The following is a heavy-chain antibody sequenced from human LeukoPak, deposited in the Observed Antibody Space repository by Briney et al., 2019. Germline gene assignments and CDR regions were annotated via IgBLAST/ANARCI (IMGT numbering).Heavy chain of an antibody. CDR1: GFAFNTYW. J-gene: IGHJ4*02. Sequence: GGSLRLSCAASGFAFNTYWMHWVRQAPGKGLVWVSRIKSDGSDTTYTDSVKGRFTISRDNAKNTLYLQMNSLSAEDTAMYFCARDRGYTFDYWGQGTLVTVSS. CDR2: IKSDGSDT. CDR3: ARDRGYTFDY. V-gene: IGHV3-74*01. D-gene: IGHD3-22*01.